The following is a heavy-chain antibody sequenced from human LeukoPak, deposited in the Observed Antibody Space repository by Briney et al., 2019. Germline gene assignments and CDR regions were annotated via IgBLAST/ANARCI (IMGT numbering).Heavy chain of an antibody. CDR1: GFTLSSYA. CDR3: AKGRIAAAGKFDY. Sequence: GGSLRLSCAASGFTLSSYAMSWVRQGPGKGLEWVSAISVSGNTYHADSVKGRFTISRDSSKNTLYLQMNSLRAGDAAVYYCAKGRIAAAGKFDYWGQGTLVTVSS. J-gene: IGHJ4*02. V-gene: IGHV3-23*01. D-gene: IGHD6-13*01. CDR2: ISVSGNT.